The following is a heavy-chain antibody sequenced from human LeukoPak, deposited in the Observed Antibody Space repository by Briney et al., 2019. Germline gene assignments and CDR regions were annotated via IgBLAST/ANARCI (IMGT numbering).Heavy chain of an antibody. D-gene: IGHD6-13*01. CDR2: ISSSSSYT. V-gene: IGHV3-11*05. J-gene: IGHJ4*02. Sequence: PGGSLRLSCAPSGFTFSDYYVSWIRQAPGKGLEWVSYISSSSSYTNYADSVKGRFTISRDNAKNSLYLQMNSLRAEDTAVYYCARDAKRKYSSSWYGGTFDYWGQGTLVTVSS. CDR1: GFTFSDYY. CDR3: ARDAKRKYSSSWYGGTFDY.